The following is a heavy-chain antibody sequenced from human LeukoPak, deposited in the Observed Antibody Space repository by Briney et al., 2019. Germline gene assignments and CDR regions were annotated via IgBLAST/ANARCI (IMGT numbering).Heavy chain of an antibody. J-gene: IGHJ5*02. V-gene: IGHV4-59*11. CDR2: IYYSGST. CDR1: GGSISSHY. D-gene: IGHD2-2*02. CDR3: ARVECSSTSCYTGNWFDP. Sequence: NASETLSLTCTVSGGSISSHYWSWIRQPPGKGLEWIGYIYYSGSTNYNPSLKSRITISVDTSKNQFSLKLSSVTAADTAVYYCARVECSSTSCYTGNWFDPWGQGTLVTVSS.